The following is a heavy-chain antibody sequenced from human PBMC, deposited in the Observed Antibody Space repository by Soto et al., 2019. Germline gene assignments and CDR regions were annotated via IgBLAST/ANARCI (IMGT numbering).Heavy chain of an antibody. J-gene: IGHJ5*02. D-gene: IGHD3-22*01. CDR1: VGTFSTYT. Sequence: QVQLVQSGAEVKKPGSSVKVSCKASVGTFSTYTITWVRQAPGQGLEWMGRIIPIIGIMNDAQKFQGRVTITADKFTGTAYMELTRLRSDDTAVYYCAGDPDSHYNDSHASSYPWGQGTLVTVSS. V-gene: IGHV1-69*08. CDR3: AGDPDSHYNDSHASSYP. CDR2: IIPIIGIM.